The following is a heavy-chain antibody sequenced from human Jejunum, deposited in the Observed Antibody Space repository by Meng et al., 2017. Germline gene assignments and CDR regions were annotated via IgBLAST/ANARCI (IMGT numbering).Heavy chain of an antibody. D-gene: IGHD3-10*01. Sequence: GGSLRLSCAASGFSVSSYYMSWVRQAPGKGLEWVSVIFNNGGTYYADSVKGRFTISRDNSKNTLYLQMHSLRHEDTAVYYCVRDDGSAPYDSWGQGTLVTFSS. CDR3: VRDDGSAPYDS. J-gene: IGHJ4*02. V-gene: IGHV3-53*05. CDR2: IFNNGGT. CDR1: GFSVSSYY.